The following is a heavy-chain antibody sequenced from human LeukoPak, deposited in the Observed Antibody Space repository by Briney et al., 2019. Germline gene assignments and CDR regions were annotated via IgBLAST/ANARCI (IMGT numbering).Heavy chain of an antibody. Sequence: GGSLRLSCAASGFTFSSYEMNWVRQAPGKGLEWVSYISSSGSTIYYADSVKGRFTISRDNAKNSLYLQMNSLRAEDTAVYYCASELTNCYNYWGQGTLVTVSS. V-gene: IGHV3-48*03. CDR1: GFTFSSYE. CDR3: ASELTNCYNY. D-gene: IGHD2-2*02. CDR2: ISSSGSTI. J-gene: IGHJ4*02.